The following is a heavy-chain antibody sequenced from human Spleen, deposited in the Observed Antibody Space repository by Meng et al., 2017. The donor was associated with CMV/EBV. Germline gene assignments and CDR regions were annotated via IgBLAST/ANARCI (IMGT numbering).Heavy chain of an antibody. D-gene: IGHD2-2*02. CDR1: GFTFSSYW. J-gene: IGHJ4*02. Sequence: GESLKISCAASGFTFSSYWMHWVRQAPGKGLLWVSRITNDGSTTNYADSVKGRFTISRDNAKNTLFLQMNSLRVEDTAVYYCASQVPAAIGLDYWGQGTLVTVSS. V-gene: IGHV3-74*01. CDR2: ITNDGSTT. CDR3: ASQVPAAIGLDY.